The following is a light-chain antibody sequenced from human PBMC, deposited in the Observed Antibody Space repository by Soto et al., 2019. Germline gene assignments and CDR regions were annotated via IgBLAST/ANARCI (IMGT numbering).Light chain of an antibody. CDR1: QSVRNNY. J-gene: IGKJ1*01. CDR3: QQYGTSPRT. V-gene: IGKV3-20*01. Sequence: EIVLTQPPGTLSLSPGERATLSCRASQSVRNNYLAWYQQRPGQAPRLLIYAASSRATGIPDRFSGSGSGTDFTLTISRLEPEDFAVYYCQQYGTSPRTFGQGTKVDIK. CDR2: AAS.